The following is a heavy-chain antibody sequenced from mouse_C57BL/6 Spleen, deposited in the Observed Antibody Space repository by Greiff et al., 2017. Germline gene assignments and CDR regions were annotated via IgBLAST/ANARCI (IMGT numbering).Heavy chain of an antibody. CDR3: ARLYGNYVWYFDV. D-gene: IGHD2-1*01. J-gene: IGHJ1*03. V-gene: IGHV7-3*01. Sequence: EVQVVESGGGLVQPGGSLSLSCAASGFTFTDYYMSWVSQPPGKGLEWLGFIRNKANGNTKEYSASLKGRFTISRDNTQSILYLKMNALRAEDSATYYCARLYGNYVWYFDVWGTGTTVTVSS. CDR1: GFTFTDYY. CDR2: IRNKANGNTK.